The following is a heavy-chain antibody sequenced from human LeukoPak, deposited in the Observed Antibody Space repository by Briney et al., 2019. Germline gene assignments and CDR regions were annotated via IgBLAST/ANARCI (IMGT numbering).Heavy chain of an antibody. J-gene: IGHJ3*02. Sequence: GGSLRLSCAASGFTVSSNYMSWVRQAPGKGLEWVSVIYSGGSTYYADSVKGRFTISRDNSKNTLYLQMSSLRAEDTAVYCCARYYDQVGAFDIWGQGTMVTVSS. CDR2: IYSGGST. V-gene: IGHV3-66*01. CDR3: ARYYDQVGAFDI. D-gene: IGHD3-22*01. CDR1: GFTVSSNY.